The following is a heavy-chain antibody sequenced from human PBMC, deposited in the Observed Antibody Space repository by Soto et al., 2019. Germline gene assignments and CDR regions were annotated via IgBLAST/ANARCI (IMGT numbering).Heavy chain of an antibody. V-gene: IGHV4-31*03. Sequence: QVRLEESGPGLVKPSETLSLICSVSGGSVNNANYFWNWISHHPENVLEWIGYIYYSGSTRYNPSFKTRATLSIDTSKNQCSLRLNSVTVADTAVYFCARDADYGGSRGGMDVWGRGTTVTVSS. CDR3: ARDADYGGSRGGMDV. D-gene: IGHD4-17*01. CDR2: IYYSGST. J-gene: IGHJ6*02. CDR1: GGSVNNANYF.